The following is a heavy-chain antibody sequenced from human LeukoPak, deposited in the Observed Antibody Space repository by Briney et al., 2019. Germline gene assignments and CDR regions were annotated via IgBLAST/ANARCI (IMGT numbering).Heavy chain of an antibody. J-gene: IGHJ5*02. CDR3: ARQTVAAAFDP. CDR2: INHSGST. D-gene: IGHD6-13*01. Sequence: KASETLSLTCAVYGGSFSGYYWSWIRQPPGKGLEWIGEINHSGSTNYNPSLKSRVTISVDTSKNQFSLKLSSVTAADTAVYYCARQTVAAAFDPWGQGTLVTVSS. CDR1: GGSFSGYY. V-gene: IGHV4-34*01.